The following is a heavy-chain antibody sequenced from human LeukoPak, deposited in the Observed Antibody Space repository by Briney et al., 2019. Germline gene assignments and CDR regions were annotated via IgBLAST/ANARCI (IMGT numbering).Heavy chain of an antibody. CDR1: GFTFSSYW. V-gene: IGHV3-74*01. J-gene: IGHJ1*01. D-gene: IGHD3-22*01. CDR3: ARAPSEIGGYYPEYFRH. CDR2: IKSDGST. Sequence: GGPLRLSCAASGFTFSSYWMHWVRQAPGKGLVWVSRIKSDGSTNYADSVKGRFTISRDNAKNTVSLQMNSLRAEDTGVYYCARAPSEIGGYYPEYFRHWGQGTLVTVSS.